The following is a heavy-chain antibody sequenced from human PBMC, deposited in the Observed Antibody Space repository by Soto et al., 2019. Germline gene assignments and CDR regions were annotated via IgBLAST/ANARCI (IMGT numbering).Heavy chain of an antibody. CDR3: ARIVGLRLNDY. D-gene: IGHD1-26*01. J-gene: IGHJ4*02. CDR2: ISSTGSYA. V-gene: IGHV3-11*05. CDR1: GFTFNDYQ. Sequence: QVQLVESGGGLVKPGGSLRLSCAVSGFTFNDYQMTWFRQAPGKGLEWVSRISSTGSYADYADSVKGRFTVFRDNANNTVYLQMDSLRDEDTAVYFCARIVGLRLNDYWGQGTLVIVSS.